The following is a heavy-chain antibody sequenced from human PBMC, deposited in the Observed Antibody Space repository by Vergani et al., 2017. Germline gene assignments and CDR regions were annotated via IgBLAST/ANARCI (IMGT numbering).Heavy chain of an antibody. CDR1: GCSFRSNG. J-gene: IGHJ6*02. D-gene: IGHD3-9*01. CDR3: AKDGYDILTGPYGMDV. CDR2: IRYDGGKT. V-gene: IGHV3-30*02. Sequence: QVQLVESGGGVVQPGGSLRLACAASGCSFRSNGMHWVRQAPGKGLEWVAFIRYDGGKTYYVDSVKGRFTISRDNSKNTLYLQMNSLRAEDTAVYYCAKDGYDILTGPYGMDVWGQGTTVTVSS.